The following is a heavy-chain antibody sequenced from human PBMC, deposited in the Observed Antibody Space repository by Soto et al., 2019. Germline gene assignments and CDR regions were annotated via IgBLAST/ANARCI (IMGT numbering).Heavy chain of an antibody. D-gene: IGHD5-12*01. CDR1: GGSFSGYY. CDR3: ARVFKWLRFGFDY. J-gene: IGHJ4*02. Sequence: PSETLSLTCAVYGGSFSGYYWSWIRQPPGKGLEWIGEINHSGSTNYNPSLKSRVTISVDTSKNQFSLKLSSVTAADTAVYYCARVFKWLRFGFDYWGQGTLVTVPS. CDR2: INHSGST. V-gene: IGHV4-34*01.